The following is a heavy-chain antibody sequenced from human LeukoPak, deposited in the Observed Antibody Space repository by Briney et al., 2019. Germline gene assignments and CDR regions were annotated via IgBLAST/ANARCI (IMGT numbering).Heavy chain of an antibody. V-gene: IGHV3-64*04. CDR2: ISSDGGFT. J-gene: IGHJ6*02. Sequence: GGSLRLSCSASGFTFSSYPMHWVRQAPGKGLEYVSGISSDGGFTYYADSMKGRFTISRDNSKNTLYLQMNSLRAEDTAVYYCAKANILTGYYPQYDYYGMDVWGQGTTVTVSS. CDR1: GFTFSSYP. CDR3: AKANILTGYYPQYDYYGMDV. D-gene: IGHD3-9*01.